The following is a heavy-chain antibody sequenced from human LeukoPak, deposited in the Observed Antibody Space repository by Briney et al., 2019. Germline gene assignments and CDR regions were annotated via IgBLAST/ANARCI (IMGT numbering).Heavy chain of an antibody. V-gene: IGHV4-39*02. D-gene: IGHD3-10*01. CDR2: INYTGST. CDR1: GGSIRSTSNY. Sequence: PSGTLSLTCTVSGGSIRSTSNYWAWIRQAPGRGPEWIGIINYTGSTYYNPSLGSRVTMSVDTSKSQFSLKLSSVTAADTAVYYCARGLWFGDYRPFDYWGQGTLVTVSS. CDR3: ARGLWFGDYRPFDY. J-gene: IGHJ4*02.